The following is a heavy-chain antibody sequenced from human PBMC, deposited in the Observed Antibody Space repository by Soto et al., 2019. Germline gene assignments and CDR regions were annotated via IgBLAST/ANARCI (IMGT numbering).Heavy chain of an antibody. CDR1: GGSFSSYY. CDR3: ARLGRQQLVRRNWFDL. J-gene: IGHJ5*02. V-gene: IGHV4-34*01. CDR2: ITHSGST. Sequence: QVQLQQWGAGLLKPSETLSLTCAVYGGSFSSYYWSWIRQPPGEGLEWIGEITHSGSTNYNPSLKSRVTISVDTSKNQFSLKLSSVTAADTAVYYCARLGRQQLVRRNWFDLWGQGTLVTVSS. D-gene: IGHD6-13*01.